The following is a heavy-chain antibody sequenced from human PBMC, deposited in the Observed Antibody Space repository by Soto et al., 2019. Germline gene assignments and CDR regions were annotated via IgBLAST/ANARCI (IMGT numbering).Heavy chain of an antibody. CDR1: GDSISSSTYF. CDR2: IYYSGST. J-gene: IGHJ4*02. CDR3: VRQLGEGYFDY. D-gene: IGHD6-6*01. V-gene: IGHV4-39*01. Sequence: SHTLSLTCTVSGDSISSSTYFWGWVRQPPGKGLEWIGSIYYSGSTYYNPSLKSRVTISVDTSKNHSSLKLSSVTAADTAVYHCVRQLGEGYFDYWGQGTLVTVTS.